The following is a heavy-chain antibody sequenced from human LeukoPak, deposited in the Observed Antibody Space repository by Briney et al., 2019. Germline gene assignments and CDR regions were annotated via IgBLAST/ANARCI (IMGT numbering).Heavy chain of an antibody. CDR3: ASRGTIFGVVTNHYFDY. D-gene: IGHD3-3*01. Sequence: SETLSLTCTVSGGSISRSSYYWGWLRQPPGKGLEWIGSIYYDESAYYNVSLESRVTISIDTSKNQFSLKLSSVTAADTAVYYCASRGTIFGVVTNHYFDYWGQGTLVTVSS. CDR1: GGSISRSSYY. J-gene: IGHJ4*02. CDR2: IYYDESA. V-gene: IGHV4-39*07.